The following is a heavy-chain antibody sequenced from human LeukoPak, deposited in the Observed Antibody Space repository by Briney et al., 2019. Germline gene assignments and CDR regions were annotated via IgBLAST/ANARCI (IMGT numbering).Heavy chain of an antibody. D-gene: IGHD5-12*01. CDR2: INPNSGIT. Sequence: ASVKVSCKASGYPFIAYYMHWLRQAPGQGFEWMGWINPNSGITNYAQNFKGRVTMTRDTTIGTAYMELTRLRSDDTAFYYCARGTTGGYRRGDAFDVWGQGTMVTVSS. J-gene: IGHJ3*01. CDR3: ARGTTGGYRRGDAFDV. V-gene: IGHV1-2*02. CDR1: GYPFIAYY.